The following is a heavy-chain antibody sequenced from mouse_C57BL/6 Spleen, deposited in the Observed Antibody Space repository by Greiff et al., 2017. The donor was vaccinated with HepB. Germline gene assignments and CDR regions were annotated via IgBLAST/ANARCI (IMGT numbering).Heavy chain of an antibody. CDR2: IDPNSGGT. D-gene: IGHD2-4*01. Sequence: QVQLKQPGAELVKPGASVKLSCKASGYTFTSYWMHWVKQRPGRGLEWIGRIDPNSGGTKYNEKFKSKATLTVDKPSSTAYMQLSSLTSEDSAVYYCARSGDYDYDAWFAYWGQGTLVTVSA. CDR3: ARSGDYDYDAWFAY. V-gene: IGHV1-72*01. CDR1: GYTFTSYW. J-gene: IGHJ3*01.